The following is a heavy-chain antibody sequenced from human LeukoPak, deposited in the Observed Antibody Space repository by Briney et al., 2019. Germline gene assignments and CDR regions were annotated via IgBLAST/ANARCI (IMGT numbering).Heavy chain of an antibody. D-gene: IGHD3-10*01. CDR1: GFTFSSYG. CDR2: IRYDGSNK. V-gene: IGHV3-30*02. J-gene: IGHJ3*02. CDR3: AKDMKGVRGVISTNAAFDI. Sequence: GGSLRLSCAASGFTFSSYGMHWVRQAPGKGLEWVAFIRYDGSNKYYADSVKGRFTISRDNSKNTLYLQMNSLRAEDMALYYCAKDMKGVRGVISTNAAFDIWGQGTMVTVSS.